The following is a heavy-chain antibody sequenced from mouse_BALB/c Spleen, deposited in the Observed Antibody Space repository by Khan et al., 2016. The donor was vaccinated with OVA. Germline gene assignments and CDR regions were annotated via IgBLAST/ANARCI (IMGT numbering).Heavy chain of an antibody. Sequence: QVQLKESGAELVKPGASVKMSCKASGYTFTSYWMHWIKQRPGQGLEWIGYINPTSGYTDYNQKFKDKATLTADKSSSTAYMQLSSLTSDDSAAYYCARDRIDYWGQGTALTVSS. V-gene: IGHV1-7*01. CDR3: ARDRIDY. J-gene: IGHJ2*01. CDR2: INPTSGYT. CDR1: GYTFTSYW.